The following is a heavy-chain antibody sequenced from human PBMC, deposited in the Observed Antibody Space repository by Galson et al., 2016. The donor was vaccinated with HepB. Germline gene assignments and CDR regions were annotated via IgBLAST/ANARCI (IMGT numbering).Heavy chain of an antibody. CDR1: GFTFNTFD. Sequence: SLRLSCAASGFTFNTFDMYWIRQAPGKGLEWISYIRNSWTPIYYADSVKGRFTVSRDNAKNSLYLQMNSLRVEDTAVYYCGRGLLGTTTFDYWGQGTLVTVSS. D-gene: IGHD1-14*01. CDR2: IRNSWTPI. J-gene: IGHJ4*02. CDR3: GRGLLGTTTFDY. V-gene: IGHV3-11*01.